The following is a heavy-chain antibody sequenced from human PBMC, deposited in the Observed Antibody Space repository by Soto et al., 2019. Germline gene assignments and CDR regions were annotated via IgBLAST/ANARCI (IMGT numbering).Heavy chain of an antibody. V-gene: IGHV1-69*02. CDR3: ARGPYCNGASCYQYFDC. CDR1: GGTFSSNT. Sequence: QVQLVQSGAEVKKPGSSVKVSCKASGGTFSSNTVSWVRQAPGQGLEWMGRIIPIPNIANYAQKFQGRVTITADKSTSTAYMELSSLRSDDTAVYYCARGPYCNGASCYQYFDCWGQGTLVTVSS. D-gene: IGHD2-15*01. J-gene: IGHJ4*02. CDR2: IIPIPNIA.